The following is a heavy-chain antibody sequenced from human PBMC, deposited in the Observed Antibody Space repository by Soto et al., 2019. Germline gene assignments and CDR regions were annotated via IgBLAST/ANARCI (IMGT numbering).Heavy chain of an antibody. V-gene: IGHV4-39*01. CDR2: IYYSGST. CDR3: ARADSTEEGDYYYYGMDV. J-gene: IGHJ6*02. D-gene: IGHD3-16*01. CDR1: GGSISSSSYY. Sequence: SETLSLTCTVSGGSISSSSYYWGWIRQPPGKGLEWIGSIYYSGSTYYSPSLKSRVTISVDTSKNQFSLKLSSVTAADTAVYYCARADSTEEGDYYYYGMDVWGQGTTVTVSS.